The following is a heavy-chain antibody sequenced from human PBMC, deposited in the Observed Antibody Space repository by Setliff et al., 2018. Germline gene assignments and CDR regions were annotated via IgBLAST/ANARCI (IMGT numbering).Heavy chain of an antibody. CDR1: GFTFDIYS. CDR2: LNEDGSIT. Sequence: GSLRLSCAASGFTFDIYSMSWVRQAPGKGLEWVSRLNEDGSITSYADSVKGRFTISRDNAKNTLYLQMNSLRAEDTGVYYCARDLSGRSDSWGQGTLVTVSS. CDR3: ARDLSGRSDS. V-gene: IGHV3-74*03. D-gene: IGHD3-3*01. J-gene: IGHJ4*02.